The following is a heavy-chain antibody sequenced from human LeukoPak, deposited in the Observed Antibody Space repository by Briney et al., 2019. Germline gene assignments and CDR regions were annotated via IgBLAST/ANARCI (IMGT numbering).Heavy chain of an antibody. CDR2: ISSSGSTI. Sequence: GGSLRLSCAASGFTFSSYSMNWVRQAPGKGLEWVSYISSSGSTIYYADSVKGRFTISRDNAKNSLYLQMNSLRAEDTAVYYCAREKGVLNDALDYSGQGTLVTVSS. CDR1: GFTFSSYS. J-gene: IGHJ4*02. V-gene: IGHV3-48*01. CDR3: AREKGVLNDALDY. D-gene: IGHD2-8*01.